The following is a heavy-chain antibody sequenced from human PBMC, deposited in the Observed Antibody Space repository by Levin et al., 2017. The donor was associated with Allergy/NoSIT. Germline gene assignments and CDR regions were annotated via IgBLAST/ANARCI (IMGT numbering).Heavy chain of an antibody. D-gene: IGHD4-23*01. CDR2: IKSKTDGGTT. J-gene: IGHJ3*02. CDR1: GFTFSNAW. CDR3: TTDGFDYGGGGDI. V-gene: IGHV3-15*01. Sequence: GESLKISCAASGFTFSNAWMSWVRQAPGKGLEWVGRIKSKTDGGTTDYAAPVKGRFTISRDDSKNTLYLQMNSLKTEDTAVYYCTTDGFDYGGGGDIWGQGTMVTVSS.